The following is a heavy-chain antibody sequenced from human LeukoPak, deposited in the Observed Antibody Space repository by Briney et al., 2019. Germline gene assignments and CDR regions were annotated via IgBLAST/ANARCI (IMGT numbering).Heavy chain of an antibody. CDR2: IHASGRT. D-gene: IGHD4-17*01. V-gene: IGHV4-4*09. CDR3: ARHTRYGVYNPYDI. J-gene: IGHJ3*02. CDR1: GGSITNYY. Sequence: SETLSLTCTVSGGSITNYYWGWTRQLPGKGLEWIGYIHASGRTGYNPSLKSRVSMSVDTSKNQFSLGLSSVTAADTAIYYCARHTRYGVYNPYDIWGQGTMVTVSS.